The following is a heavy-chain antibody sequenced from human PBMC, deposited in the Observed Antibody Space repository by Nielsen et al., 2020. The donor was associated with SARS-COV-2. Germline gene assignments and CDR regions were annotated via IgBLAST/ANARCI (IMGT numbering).Heavy chain of an antibody. J-gene: IGHJ3*02. V-gene: IGHV4-59*01. Sequence: SETLSLTCTVSGGSISSYYWSWIRQPPGKGLEWIGYIYYSGSTNYNPSLKSRVTISVDTSKNQFSLKLSSVTAADTAVYYCARVGMTSDALDIWGQGTMVTVSS. CDR3: ARVGMTSDALDI. CDR2: IYYSGST. CDR1: GGSISSYY.